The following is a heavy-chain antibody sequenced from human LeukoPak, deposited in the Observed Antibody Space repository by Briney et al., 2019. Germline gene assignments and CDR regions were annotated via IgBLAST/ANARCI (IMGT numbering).Heavy chain of an antibody. J-gene: IGHJ4*02. Sequence: GRSLRLSCAASGXTFTSYGMHWVRQAPGKGLEWVAVIWYDGSNKYYADSVKGRFTISRDNSKNTLYLQMNSLRAEDTAVYYCARDPIAAVRFDYWGQGTLVTVSS. CDR2: IWYDGSNK. V-gene: IGHV3-33*01. CDR3: ARDPIAAVRFDY. D-gene: IGHD6-13*01. CDR1: GXTFTSYG.